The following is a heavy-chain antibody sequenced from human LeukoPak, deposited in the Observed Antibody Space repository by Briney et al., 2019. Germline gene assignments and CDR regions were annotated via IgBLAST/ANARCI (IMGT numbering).Heavy chain of an antibody. CDR2: ISGSGGGT. Sequence: GSLRLSCAASGFTFSSYAMTWVRQAPGKGLEWLSLISGSGGGTYYADSVKGRFTISRDNSKNTLYLQMNSLRAEDTAVYYCAKVLSAARMSKGFDYWGQGTLVTVSS. CDR3: AKVLSAARMSKGFDY. V-gene: IGHV3-23*01. CDR1: GFTFSSYA. D-gene: IGHD6-6*01. J-gene: IGHJ4*02.